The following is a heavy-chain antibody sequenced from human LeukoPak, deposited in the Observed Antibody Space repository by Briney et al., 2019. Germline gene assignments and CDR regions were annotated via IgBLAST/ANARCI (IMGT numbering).Heavy chain of an antibody. J-gene: IGHJ4*02. CDR1: GFTFSSYA. CDR3: AKAFPDDFWSGYPVYFDY. V-gene: IGHV3-23*01. Sequence: GGSLRLSCAASGFTFSSYAMSWVRQAPGKELEWVSAISGSGGSTYYADSVKGRFTISRDNSKNTLYLQMNSLRAEDTAVYYCAKAFPDDFWSGYPVYFDYWGQGTLVTVSS. D-gene: IGHD3-3*01. CDR2: ISGSGGST.